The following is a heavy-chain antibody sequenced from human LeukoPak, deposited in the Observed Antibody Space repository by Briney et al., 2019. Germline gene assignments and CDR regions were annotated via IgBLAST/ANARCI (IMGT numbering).Heavy chain of an antibody. J-gene: IGHJ5*02. V-gene: IGHV1-69*02. D-gene: IGHD3-3*01. Sequence: SVKVSCKASGGTFSSYTISWVRQAPGQGLEWMGRIIPILGIANYAQKFQGRVTITADKSTSTAYMEVSSLRSEDTAVYYCATVLEYYDFWSANNWFDPWGQGTLVTVSS. CDR3: ATVLEYYDFWSANNWFDP. CDR1: GGTFSSYT. CDR2: IIPILGIA.